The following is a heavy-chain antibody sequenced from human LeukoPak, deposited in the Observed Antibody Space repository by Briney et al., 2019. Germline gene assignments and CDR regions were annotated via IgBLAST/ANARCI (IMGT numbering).Heavy chain of an antibody. J-gene: IGHJ3*02. CDR2: IYTSGST. CDR1: GGSISSGSYY. V-gene: IGHV4-61*02. Sequence: PSQTLSLTCTVSGGSISSGSYYWSWIRQPAGKGLEWIGRIYTSGSTNYNPSLKSRVTISVDTSKNQFSLKPSSVTAADTAVYYCAREPDGLRYFDRVKAFDIWGQGTMVTVSS. CDR3: AREPDGLRYFDRVKAFDI. D-gene: IGHD3-9*01.